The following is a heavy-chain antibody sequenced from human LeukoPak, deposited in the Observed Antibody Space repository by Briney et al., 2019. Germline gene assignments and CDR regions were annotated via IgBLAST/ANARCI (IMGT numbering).Heavy chain of an antibody. Sequence: GGSLRLSCAASGFTFSNYGMHWVRQAPGKGLEWVAVIWYDGSDKYYADPVKGRFTISRDNSKNTLYLQMNSLRAEDTAVYYCARDSEFDSSGYSPPLQYWGQGTLVTVFS. CDR3: ARDSEFDSSGYSPPLQY. CDR2: IWYDGSDK. CDR1: GFTFSNYG. J-gene: IGHJ4*02. D-gene: IGHD3-22*01. V-gene: IGHV3-33*01.